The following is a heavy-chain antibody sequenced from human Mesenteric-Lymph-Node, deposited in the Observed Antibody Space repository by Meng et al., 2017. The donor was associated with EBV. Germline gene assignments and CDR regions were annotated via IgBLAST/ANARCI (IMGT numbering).Heavy chain of an antibody. V-gene: IGHV4-4*02. CDR3: ARADSSGPWHFDY. J-gene: IGHJ4*02. Sequence: GPLREWGPGLVKLSETPLLTFSVSSGSISNSNWWSWVRQPPGKGLQWIGEIFHSAGTNYNPSLKSRVTISVDKSKNQFSLKLNSVTAADTAVYYCARADSSGPWHFDYWGQGTLVTVSS. CDR2: IFHSAGT. CDR1: SGSISNSNW. D-gene: IGHD3-22*01.